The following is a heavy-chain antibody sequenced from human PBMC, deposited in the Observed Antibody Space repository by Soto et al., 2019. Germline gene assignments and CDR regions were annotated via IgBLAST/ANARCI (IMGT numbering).Heavy chain of an antibody. J-gene: IGHJ4*02. CDR1: GYTFTGYY. V-gene: IGHV1-2*04. CDR3: ARVSRYFDWLLFDY. CDR2: INPNSGGT. D-gene: IGHD3-9*01. Sequence: ASVKVSCKASGYTFTGYYMHWVRQAPGQGLEWMGWINPNSGGTNYAQKFQGWVTMTRDTSISTAYMELSRLRSDDTAVYYCARVSRYFDWLLFDYWGQGTLVTVSS.